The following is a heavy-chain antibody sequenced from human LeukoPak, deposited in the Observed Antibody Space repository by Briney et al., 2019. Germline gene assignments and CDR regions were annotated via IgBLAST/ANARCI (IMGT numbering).Heavy chain of an antibody. CDR3: VRGWVTTTSYYYYGMDV. D-gene: IGHD2-21*02. Sequence: SETLSLTCAAYGGSFSGYYWTWIRQPPGKGLEWIGEINHTGGTNYNPSLKSRVTISVDTSKSQFSPKLSSVTAADTAVYYCVRGWVTTTSYYYYGMDVWGRGTTVTVSS. V-gene: IGHV4-34*01. CDR1: GGSFSGYY. J-gene: IGHJ6*04. CDR2: INHTGGT.